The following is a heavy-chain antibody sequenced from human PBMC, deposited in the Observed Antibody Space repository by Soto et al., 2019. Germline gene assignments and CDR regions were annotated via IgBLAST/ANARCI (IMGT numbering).Heavy chain of an antibody. CDR2: IYNRGNT. CDR1: SDSISSSSSY. V-gene: IGHV4-39*01. J-gene: IGHJ4*02. D-gene: IGHD5-18*01. CDR3: ARHRKGYSLDY. Sequence: QLQLQESGPGLVKPSETLSLTCTVPSDSISSSSSYWAWIRQPPGKELEWIGGIYNRGNTYYSPSLKSRVTISVDTSKNQFSLKLSSVTAADTAVYYCARHRKGYSLDYWGQGTLVTVSS.